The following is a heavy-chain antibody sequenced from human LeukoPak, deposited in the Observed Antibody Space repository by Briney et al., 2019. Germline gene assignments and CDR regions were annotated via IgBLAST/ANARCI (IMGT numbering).Heavy chain of an antibody. Sequence: GGSLRLSCAASGLTFSSHWMHWVRQAPGKGLVWVSRIDRDGSRINYADSVKGRFTISRDNGKNTLFLQMNSLRAEDAAVYYCVRGNDYGGPHYWGQGTLVTVSS. V-gene: IGHV3-74*01. J-gene: IGHJ4*02. CDR3: VRGNDYGGPHY. CDR2: IDRDGSRI. D-gene: IGHD4-23*01. CDR1: GLTFSSHW.